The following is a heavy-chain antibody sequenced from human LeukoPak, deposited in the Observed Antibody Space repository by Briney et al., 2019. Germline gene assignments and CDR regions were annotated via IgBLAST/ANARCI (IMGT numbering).Heavy chain of an antibody. CDR1: GYTFTGYY. V-gene: IGHV1-2*02. CDR2: INPNSGGT. D-gene: IGHD3-10*01. CDR3: ARESYGSGSYCDY. Sequence: ASVKVSCKASGYTFTGYYMHWVRRAPGQGLEWMGWINPNSGGTNYAQKFQGRVTMTRDTSISTAYMELSRLRSDDTAVYYCARESYGSGSYCDYWGQGTLVTVSS. J-gene: IGHJ4*02.